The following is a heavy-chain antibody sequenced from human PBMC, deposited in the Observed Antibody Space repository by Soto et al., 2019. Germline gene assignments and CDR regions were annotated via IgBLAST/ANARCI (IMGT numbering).Heavy chain of an antibody. CDR2: VFHRGLT. CDR3: ARDYFKNWYFDL. V-gene: IGHV4-4*02. J-gene: IGHJ2*01. CDR1: GDSIISTNW. D-gene: IGHD3-10*01. Sequence: QVQLQESGPGLVKPSGTLSLTCAVSGDSIISTNWWRWVRQPPGKGLEWIVEVFHRGLTNYNPSLKSRVTMLVDKSKNQFSLKVTSVTAADTAMYYCARDYFKNWYFDLWGRGTLVTVSS.